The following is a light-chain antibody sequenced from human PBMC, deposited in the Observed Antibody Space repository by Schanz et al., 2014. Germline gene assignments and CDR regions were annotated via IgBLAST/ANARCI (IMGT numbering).Light chain of an antibody. Sequence: IQLTQSPSPLSASVGDSVTITCRASQGIGSYLAWYQQKPGKAPQLLIYAASTLQSGVPSRFGGSGSGTDFTLTISSLQPEDIATYYCQQYDNLPITFGQGTRLEIK. J-gene: IGKJ5*01. CDR2: AAS. V-gene: IGKV1-9*01. CDR1: QGIGSY. CDR3: QQYDNLPIT.